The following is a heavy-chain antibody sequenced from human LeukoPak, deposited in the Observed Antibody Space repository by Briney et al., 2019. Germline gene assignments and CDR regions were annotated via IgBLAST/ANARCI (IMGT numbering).Heavy chain of an antibody. CDR2: ISYDGSNK. Sequence: GGSLRLSCAASGFTFSSYAMNWVRQAPGKGLEWVAIISYDGSNKYYADSVKGRFTISRDKSKNTLYLQMSSLRAEDTAVYYCARDNYDSSGPYYFDYWGQGTLVTVSS. V-gene: IGHV3-30*04. J-gene: IGHJ4*02. D-gene: IGHD3-22*01. CDR1: GFTFSSYA. CDR3: ARDNYDSSGPYYFDY.